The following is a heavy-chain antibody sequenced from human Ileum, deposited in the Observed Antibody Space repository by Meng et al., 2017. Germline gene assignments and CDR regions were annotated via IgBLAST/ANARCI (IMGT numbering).Heavy chain of an antibody. CDR2: ISQESGRT. V-gene: IGHV4-4*02. Sequence: VQWQGSGPGLWKPSGTRPLTFAVAGDSTSSRDWWSWVRQPPGKGLEWIGEISQESGRTNYNPSLKSRVTISLDKSKNQFSLNLNSVTAADTAVYYCVRNEGYSLGDWGQGTLVTVSS. CDR1: GDSTSSRDW. D-gene: IGHD2-21*01. J-gene: IGHJ4*02. CDR3: VRNEGYSLGD.